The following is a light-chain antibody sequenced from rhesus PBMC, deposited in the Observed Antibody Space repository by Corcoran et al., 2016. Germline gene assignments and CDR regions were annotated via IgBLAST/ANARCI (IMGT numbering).Light chain of an antibody. CDR1: QTVNNY. J-gene: IGKJ4*01. CDR3: QQYDNFPLT. V-gene: IGKV1-66*01. CDR2: YVS. Sequence: DIQMTQSPSSLSASVGDRVTITCRASQTVNNYLVWYQQKPGKAPRPLIYYVSRLETGVPTRFIGNGSGTDYFLTSSSLQPEDIGTYYCQQYDNFPLTFGGGTKVDFK.